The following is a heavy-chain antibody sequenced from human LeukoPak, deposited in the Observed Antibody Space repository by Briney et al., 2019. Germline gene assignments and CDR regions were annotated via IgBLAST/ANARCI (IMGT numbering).Heavy chain of an antibody. CDR2: VNFGGHMT. Sequence: PGGSLRLSGAASGFTFSDYSMVWVRQAPGRGPEWVSGVNFGGHMTDYTASVRGRFTISRDNSKNMVYLQMNSLRAEDTAIYFCAKKASRVPGHDVFDVWGQGTMVTVSS. CDR1: GFTFSDYS. D-gene: IGHD4/OR15-4a*01. CDR3: AKKASRVPGHDVFDV. V-gene: IGHV3-23*01. J-gene: IGHJ3*01.